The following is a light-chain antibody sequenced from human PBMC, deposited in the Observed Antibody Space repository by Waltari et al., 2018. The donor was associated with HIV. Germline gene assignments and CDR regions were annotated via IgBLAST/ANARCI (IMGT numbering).Light chain of an antibody. Sequence: QSVLTQPPSLSEAPRQRVTISCSGSHSNIGNNVVNWYQQLPGKAPKLLIYYNDLLPAGVSDRFSGSRSGPSASLASSGLQSEDEAHYYCASWDDRLNGWVFGGGTQLTVL. CDR3: ASWDDRLNGWV. V-gene: IGLV1-36*01. J-gene: IGLJ3*02. CDR2: YND. CDR1: HSNIGNNV.